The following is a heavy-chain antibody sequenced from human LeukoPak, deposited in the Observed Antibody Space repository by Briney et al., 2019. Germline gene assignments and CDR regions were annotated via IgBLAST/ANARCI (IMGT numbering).Heavy chain of an antibody. CDR1: GFTFSSYW. Sequence: GGSLRLSCAASGFTFSSYWMTWVRQAPGKGLEWVANIKEDGGEGYYVDSVKGRFTVSRDNAKNSLYLQLTSLRAEDTAVYYCATRYCTISACRAASYKSFDVWGKGTTVTVSS. CDR2: IKEDGGEG. CDR3: ATRYCTISACRAASYKSFDV. V-gene: IGHV3-7*01. D-gene: IGHD2-8*01. J-gene: IGHJ6*04.